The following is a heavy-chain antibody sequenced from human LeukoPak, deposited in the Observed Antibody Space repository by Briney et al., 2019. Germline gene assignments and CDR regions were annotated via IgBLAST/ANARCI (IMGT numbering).Heavy chain of an antibody. V-gene: IGHV3-30*02. CDR2: IRYDGDDK. J-gene: IGHJ4*02. CDR3: AKDRHDYLDY. CDR1: GFTFSSYG. Sequence: GGSLRLSCAAPGFTFSSYGIRWVRQAPGKGLEWVALIRYDGDDKYYADSVKGRFTISRDNSKNTLYLQMNSLRPEDTAVYFCAKDRHDYLDYWGQGTLVTVSS.